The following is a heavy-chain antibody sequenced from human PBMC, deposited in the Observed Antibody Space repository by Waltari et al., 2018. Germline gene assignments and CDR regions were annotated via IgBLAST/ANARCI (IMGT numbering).Heavy chain of an antibody. CDR3: VTGVVRGINY. V-gene: IGHV3-48*03. CDR2: ISRGGSTR. CDR1: GFTFSSYE. J-gene: IGHJ4*02. Sequence: EVQVVESGGGLVQPGGSLRLSCAASGFTFSSYEMNWVRQAPGKGLEWISHISRGGSTRYYVDSGKGRFTISRDNAENSLYLQMSSLRAEDTAFYYCVTGVVRGINYWGQGVLVTVSS. D-gene: IGHD3-10*01.